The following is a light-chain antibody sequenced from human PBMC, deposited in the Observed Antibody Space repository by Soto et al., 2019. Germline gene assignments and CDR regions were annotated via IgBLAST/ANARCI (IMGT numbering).Light chain of an antibody. J-gene: IGKJ3*01. CDR1: QNVRSS. V-gene: IGKV3-15*01. CDR3: QQYYAWPPLIT. CDR2: GAS. Sequence: DIVMTQSPATLSLSPGERATLSCRASQNVRSSLAWFQQRPGQAPRLLIHGASTRATGVPARFSGSGSGTEFTLTISGLRSEDSATYYCQQYYAWPPLITFGPGTKVDLK.